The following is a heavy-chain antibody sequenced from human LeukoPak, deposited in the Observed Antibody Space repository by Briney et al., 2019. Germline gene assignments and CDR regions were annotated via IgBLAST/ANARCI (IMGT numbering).Heavy chain of an antibody. J-gene: IGHJ6*02. CDR3: ARQGVPAATDYYYYGMDV. Sequence: GESLKISCKGSGYSFTSYWIGWVRQMPGKGLEWMGIIYPGDSDTRYSPSFQGQVTISADKSISTAYLQWSSLKASDTAMYYCARQGVPAATDYYYYGMDVWGQGTTVTVSS. CDR1: GYSFTSYW. V-gene: IGHV5-51*01. D-gene: IGHD2-2*01. CDR2: IYPGDSDT.